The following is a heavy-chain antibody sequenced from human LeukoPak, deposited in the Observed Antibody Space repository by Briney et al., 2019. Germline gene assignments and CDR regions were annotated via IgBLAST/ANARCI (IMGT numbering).Heavy chain of an antibody. D-gene: IGHD6-13*01. CDR3: ARVTPLSWYGYNWFDP. CDR1: GGTFSSYA. J-gene: IGHJ5*02. V-gene: IGHV1-69*01. Sequence: ASVKVSDKASGGTFSSYAVSWVRQAPGQGLEWMGGIIPIFGTANYAQKFQGRVTITADESTSTAYMELSSLRSEDTAVYYCARVTPLSWYGYNWFDPWGQGTLVTVSS. CDR2: IIPIFGTA.